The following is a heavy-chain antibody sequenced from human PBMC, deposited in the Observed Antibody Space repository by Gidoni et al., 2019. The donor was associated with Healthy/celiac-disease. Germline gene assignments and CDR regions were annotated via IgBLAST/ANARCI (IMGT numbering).Heavy chain of an antibody. Sequence: EVQLLESGGGLVQPGGSLRLSCAASGFTFSSYAMSWVRQAPGKGLEWVSAISGSGGSTYYADSVKGRFTISRDNSKNTLYLQMNSLRAEDTAVYYCAKDHDYYDSSGGNFDYWGQGTLVTVSS. D-gene: IGHD3-22*01. J-gene: IGHJ4*02. CDR3: AKDHDYYDSSGGNFDY. CDR1: GFTFSSYA. CDR2: ISGSGGST. V-gene: IGHV3-23*01.